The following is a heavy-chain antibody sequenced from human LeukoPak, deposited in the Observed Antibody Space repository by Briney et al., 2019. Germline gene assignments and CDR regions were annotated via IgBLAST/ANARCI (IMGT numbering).Heavy chain of an antibody. CDR2: IYHDGST. CDR1: GGSISSNNW. D-gene: IGHD1-26*01. V-gene: IGHV4-4*02. J-gene: IGHJ3*02. Sequence: SETLSLTCAVSGGSISSNNWWIWVRQSPEKGLEWIGEIYHDGSTNYNPSLKSRVTISMDKSKNQLSLKLNFVTAADTAVYYCARHDPIVGTPDAFDIWGQGTMVTVSS. CDR3: ARHDPIVGTPDAFDI.